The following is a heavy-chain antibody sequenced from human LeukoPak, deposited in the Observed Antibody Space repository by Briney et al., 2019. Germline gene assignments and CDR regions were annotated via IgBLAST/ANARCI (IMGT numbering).Heavy chain of an antibody. CDR1: GFTSSSYS. CDR2: ISSSSSHI. D-gene: IGHD2-2*01. Sequence: GGSLRLSCAASGFTSSSYSMNWVRQAPGKGLEWVSSISSSSSHIYYADSVKGRFTISRDNAKNSLYLQMNSLRAEDTAVYYCARDGRDCSSSSCYLDYWGQGTLVTVSS. J-gene: IGHJ4*02. CDR3: ARDGRDCSSSSCYLDY. V-gene: IGHV3-21*01.